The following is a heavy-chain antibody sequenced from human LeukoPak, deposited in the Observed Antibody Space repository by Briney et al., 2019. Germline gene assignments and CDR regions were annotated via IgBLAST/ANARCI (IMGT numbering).Heavy chain of an antibody. CDR1: GGSISSYY. CDR2: IYTSGST. D-gene: IGHD5-24*01. CDR3: ARDRIGEMATIIDY. Sequence: SETLSLTCTVSGGSISSYYWSWIRQPAGKGLEWIGRIYTSGSTNYNPSLKSRVTMSVDTSKNQFSLKLSSVTAADTAVYYCARDRIGEMATIIDYWGQGTLVTVSS. V-gene: IGHV4-4*07. J-gene: IGHJ4*02.